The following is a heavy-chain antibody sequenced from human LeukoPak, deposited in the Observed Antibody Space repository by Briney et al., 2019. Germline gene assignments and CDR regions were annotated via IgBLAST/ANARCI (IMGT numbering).Heavy chain of an antibody. D-gene: IGHD3-10*01. CDR3: ARHDYYGSLNWFDP. CDR1: GGSVSSSGYY. J-gene: IGHJ5*02. V-gene: IGHV4-39*01. Sequence: SETLSLTCTVSGGSVSSSGYYWGWIRQPPGKGLEWIGTIYYTGTTYYNPSLKSRLTISVDTSKNQFSLKLTSVTAADTAVYYCARHDYYGSLNWFDPWGQGTLITVSS. CDR2: IYYTGTT.